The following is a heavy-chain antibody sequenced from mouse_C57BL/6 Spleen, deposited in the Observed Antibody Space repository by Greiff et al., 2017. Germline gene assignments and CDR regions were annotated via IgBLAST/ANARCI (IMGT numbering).Heavy chain of an antibody. D-gene: IGHD1-1*01. V-gene: IGHV5-9*04. J-gene: IGHJ3*01. CDR3: ASLYYYGSSYAWFAY. CDR2: ISGGGGNT. CDR1: GFTFSSYT. Sequence: GQVVESGGGLVKPGGSLKLSCAASGFTFSSYTMSWVRQTPEKRLEWVATISGGGGNTYYPDSVKGRFTISRDNAKNTLYLQMSSLRSEDTALYYCASLYYYGSSYAWFAYWGQGTLVTVSA.